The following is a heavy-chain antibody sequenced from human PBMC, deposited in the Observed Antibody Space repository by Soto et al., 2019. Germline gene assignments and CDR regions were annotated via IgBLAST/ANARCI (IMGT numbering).Heavy chain of an antibody. V-gene: IGHV3-30*18. CDR1: GSRFISSG. CDR3: AKGWFRSSDY. J-gene: IGHJ4*02. Sequence: QMQLVESGGAVVQPGMSLRVSCAASGSRFISSGMHWVRQARDKGLEWVASLSYDGNFAHYADSVKGRFTISRDNSRKTLYLDMKSLRPVDSAVYYCAKGWFRSSDYWGQGTLVTVSS. D-gene: IGHD1-26*01. CDR2: LSYDGNFA.